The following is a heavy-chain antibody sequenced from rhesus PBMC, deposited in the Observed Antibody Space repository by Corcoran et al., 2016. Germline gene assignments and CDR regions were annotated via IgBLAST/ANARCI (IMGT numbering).Heavy chain of an antibody. CDR3: AREGYYYDSGGVAFDF. V-gene: IGHV4-93*01. D-gene: IGHD3-28*01. J-gene: IGHJ3*01. CDR2: IYGRGWST. CDR1: GWSVSSSNC. Sequence: QLQLQESGPAVVLPSETLSLTCPVSGWSVSSSNCRCGCRPSPGKGREWIGGIYGRGWSTEDTPALTSRVTIAKDKSKNQFSMELGSVTAADTAVYYCAREGYYYDSGGVAFDFWGQGLRVTVSS.